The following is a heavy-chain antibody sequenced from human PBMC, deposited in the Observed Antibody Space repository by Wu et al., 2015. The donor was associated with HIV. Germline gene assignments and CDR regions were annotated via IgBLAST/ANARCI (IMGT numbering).Heavy chain of an antibody. CDR2: IIPIFGTA. V-gene: IGHV1-69*05. J-gene: IGHJ3*02. CDR1: GGTFSSYA. CDR3: VRVGAIKLHLKLVAFDI. Sequence: QVQLVQSGAEVKKPGSSVKVSCKASGGTFSSYAISWVRQAPGQGLEWMGGIIPIFGTANYAQKFQGRVTITTDESTSTAYMELSSLRSEDTAVYYCVRVGAIKLHLKLVAFDIWGQGTMVTVSS. D-gene: IGHD1-26*01.